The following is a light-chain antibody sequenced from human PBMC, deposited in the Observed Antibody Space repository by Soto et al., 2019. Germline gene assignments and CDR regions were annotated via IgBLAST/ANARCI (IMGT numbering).Light chain of an antibody. Sequence: QSVLTQPPSVSAAPGQKVTISCSGGSSNIGNNFVSWYQQLPGTAPKSLIYEDHKRLSGIPDRFSGSKSGTSASLGITGLQTGDEADYYCGTWDSSLSAVVFGGGTKLTVL. CDR3: GTWDSSLSAVV. J-gene: IGLJ2*01. V-gene: IGLV1-51*01. CDR2: EDH. CDR1: SSNIGNNF.